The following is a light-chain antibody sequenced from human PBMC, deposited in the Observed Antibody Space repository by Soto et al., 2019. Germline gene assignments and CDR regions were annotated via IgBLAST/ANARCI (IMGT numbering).Light chain of an antibody. CDR3: LQDFKYPWT. V-gene: IGKV1-6*01. CDR1: QDIRND. Sequence: AIQMTQSPSSLSASVGDRVTITCRASQDIRNDLGWYQQKPGKTPKLLIFAASSLPSGVPSRFSGSGSGTDFTLTISRLQPEDVATYYYLQDFKYPWTFGQGTKVEIE. J-gene: IGKJ1*01. CDR2: AAS.